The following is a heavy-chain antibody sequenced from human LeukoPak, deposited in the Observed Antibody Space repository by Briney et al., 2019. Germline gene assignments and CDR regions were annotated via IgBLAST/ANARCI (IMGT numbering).Heavy chain of an antibody. V-gene: IGHV4-59*01. CDR1: GGSISSYY. J-gene: IGHJ6*03. CDR3: ARASVLRFLEWPYYMDV. Sequence: PSETLSLTCTVSGGSISSYYRSWIRQPPGKGLEWIGYTYYSGSTNYNPSLKSRVTISVDTSKNQFSLKLSSVTAADTAVYYCARASVLRFLEWPYYMDVWGKGTTVTVSS. CDR2: TYYSGST. D-gene: IGHD3-3*01.